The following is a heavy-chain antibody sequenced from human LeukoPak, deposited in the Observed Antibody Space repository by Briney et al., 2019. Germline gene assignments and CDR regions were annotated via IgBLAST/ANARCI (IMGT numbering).Heavy chain of an antibody. CDR2: IYLGDSDT. CDR1: GYSFSNYW. Sequence: GESLKISCKGSGYSFSNYWIGWVRQRPGKGLEWMGIIYLGDSDTRYSPSFQGQVTTSADKSISTAYLQWSSLKASDTAMYYCARRDSSGYRSDYWGQGTLVTVSS. J-gene: IGHJ4*02. V-gene: IGHV5-51*01. D-gene: IGHD3-22*01. CDR3: ARRDSSGYRSDY.